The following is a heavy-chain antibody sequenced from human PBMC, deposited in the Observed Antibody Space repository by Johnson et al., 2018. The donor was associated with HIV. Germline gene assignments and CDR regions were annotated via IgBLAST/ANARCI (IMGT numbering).Heavy chain of an antibody. Sequence: QMQLVESGGGLVKPGGSQRLSCAASGFTFSKYYMNWIRQAPGKGLAWVSYISGSGSTTEYADSVKGRFTISRDNAKNSLYLQMTSLRAEDTAVYYCARDYSKGDAFDIWGQGTMVTVSS. CDR1: GFTFSKYY. J-gene: IGHJ3*02. CDR2: ISGSGSTT. V-gene: IGHV3-11*04. D-gene: IGHD1-26*01. CDR3: ARDYSKGDAFDI.